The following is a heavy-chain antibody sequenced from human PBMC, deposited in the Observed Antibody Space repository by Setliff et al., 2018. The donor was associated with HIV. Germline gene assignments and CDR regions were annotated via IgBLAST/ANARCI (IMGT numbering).Heavy chain of an antibody. J-gene: IGHJ4*02. CDR2: IYSGGST. Sequence: PSETLSLTCAVSGGSISSSNYMSWVRQAPGKGLEWVSVIYSGGSTYYADSVKGRFTISRDNSKNTLYLQMSSLRAEDSALYYCVRDTYCTGGSCYEGFWGQGTRVTVSS. CDR1: GGSISSSNY. V-gene: IGHV3-53*01. CDR3: VRDTYCTGGSCYEGF. D-gene: IGHD2-15*01.